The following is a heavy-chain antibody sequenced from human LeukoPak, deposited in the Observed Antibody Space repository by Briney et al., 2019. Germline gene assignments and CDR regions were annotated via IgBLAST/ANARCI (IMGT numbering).Heavy chain of an antibody. CDR1: GYTFTSYG. V-gene: IGHV1-18*01. D-gene: IGHD6-19*01. CDR3: ARDPTRARPPDLSYSSGWYVIDY. Sequence: ASVKVSCKASGYTFTSYGISWVRQAPGQGLEWMGWISAYNGNTNYAQKLQGRVTMTTDTSTSTAYMELRSLRSDDTAVYYCARDPTRARPPDLSYSSGWYVIDYWGQGTLVTVSS. CDR2: ISAYNGNT. J-gene: IGHJ4*02.